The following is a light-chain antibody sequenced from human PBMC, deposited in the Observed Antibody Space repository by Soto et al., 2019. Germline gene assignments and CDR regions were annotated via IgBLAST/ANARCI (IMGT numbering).Light chain of an antibody. Sequence: QSALTQPASVSGSPGQSITISCTGTSSDVGGYNYVSWYQHHPGKASKLLIYDVSNRPSGISNRFSGSKSDNTASLTISVLQPEDEADYYCSSYTTSNTRQIVFGTGTKVTVL. CDR1: SSDVGGYNY. V-gene: IGLV2-14*03. J-gene: IGLJ1*01. CDR3: SSYTTSNTRQIV. CDR2: DVS.